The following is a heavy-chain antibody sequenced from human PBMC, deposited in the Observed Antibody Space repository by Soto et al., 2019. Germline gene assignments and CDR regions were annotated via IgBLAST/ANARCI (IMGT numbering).Heavy chain of an antibody. CDR2: VSPSGGIT. CDR1: GFAFNNHA. V-gene: IGHV3-23*01. CDR3: AKVPSAAPFFDS. D-gene: IGHD2-15*01. Sequence: EVQVLESGGDLIQPGGSLRLSCVVSGFAFNNHAIHWVRQAPGKGLEWVSGVSPSGGITYYSDSVMGRFTISRDNSKNTVHLQMNSLRAEDTAVYYCAKVPSAAPFFDSWGQGTLVTVSS. J-gene: IGHJ4*02.